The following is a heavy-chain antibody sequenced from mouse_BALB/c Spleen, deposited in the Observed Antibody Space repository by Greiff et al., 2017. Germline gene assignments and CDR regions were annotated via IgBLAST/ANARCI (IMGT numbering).Heavy chain of an antibody. V-gene: IGHV5-9-4*01. J-gene: IGHJ3*01. CDR2: ISSGGSYT. Sequence: EVQLVESGGGLVKPGGSLKLSCAASGFTFSSYAMSWVRQSPEKRLEWVAEISSGGSYTYYPDTVTGRFTISRDNAKNTLYLEMSSLRSEDTAMYYCAKREKHDYAFAYWDQGTLVTVSA. CDR1: GFTFSSYA. CDR3: AKREKHDYAFAY. D-gene: IGHD2-4*01.